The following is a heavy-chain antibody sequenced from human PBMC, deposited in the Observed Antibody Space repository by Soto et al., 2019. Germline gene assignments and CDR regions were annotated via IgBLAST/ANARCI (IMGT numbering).Heavy chain of an antibody. J-gene: IGHJ4*02. CDR3: AREYYYDSSGFDY. Sequence: XXVKVSCKASGYTFTDYYMHWVRHAPGQGLEWMGWINPNSGGTNYAQKFQGWVTMTRDTSISTAYMELSRLRSDDTAVYYCAREYYYDSSGFDYWGQGTLVTVSS. CDR2: INPNSGGT. V-gene: IGHV1-2*04. CDR1: GYTFTDYY. D-gene: IGHD3-22*01.